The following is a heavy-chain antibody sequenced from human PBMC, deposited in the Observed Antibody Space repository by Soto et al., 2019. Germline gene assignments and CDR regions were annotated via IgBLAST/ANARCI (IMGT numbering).Heavy chain of an antibody. CDR3: ARQGFGELHGLVDV. Sequence: QVQLQESGPGLVKPSETLSLTCTISGGPMNNYYYSWFRQPRGQGLEWIGYMGYNGFTRYNPSLRSRVAISLDTAKNQFSLNLSSVTAADTALYYCARQGFGELHGLVDVWGQGITVTVSS. D-gene: IGHD3-10*01. CDR1: GGPMNNYY. CDR2: MGYNGFT. V-gene: IGHV4-59*08. J-gene: IGHJ6*02.